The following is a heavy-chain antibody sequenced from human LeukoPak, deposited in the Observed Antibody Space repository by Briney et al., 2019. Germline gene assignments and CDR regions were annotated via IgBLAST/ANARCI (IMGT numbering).Heavy chain of an antibody. V-gene: IGHV3-48*01. Sequence: PGGSLRLSCAASGFTFSNYNMNWVRQAPGMGLEWISYISSSSTTIYYADSVRGRFTISRDNAKNSLYLQMNSLRAEDTAVYYCARDYYDSSGYYRGGYWGQGTLVTVSS. D-gene: IGHD3-22*01. CDR3: ARDYYDSSGYYRGGY. J-gene: IGHJ4*02. CDR1: GFTFSNYN. CDR2: ISSSSTTI.